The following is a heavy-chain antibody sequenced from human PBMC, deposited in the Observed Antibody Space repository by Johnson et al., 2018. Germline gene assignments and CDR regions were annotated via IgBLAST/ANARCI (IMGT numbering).Heavy chain of an antibody. Sequence: QVQLVQSGAEVKEPGASXKISCKASGYTFTNYFMHWVRQAPGQGLEWMGIIKPRGGSTMYAQKFQGRVTMTRDTSTSTVYMEVSSLRSEDTAVYYCARATDVFDIWGQGTMVTVSS. CDR1: GYTFTNYF. CDR2: IKPRGGST. J-gene: IGHJ3*02. V-gene: IGHV1-46*01. CDR3: ARATDVFDI.